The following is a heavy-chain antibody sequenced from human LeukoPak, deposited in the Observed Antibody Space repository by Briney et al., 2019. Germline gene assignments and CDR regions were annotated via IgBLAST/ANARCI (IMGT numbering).Heavy chain of an antibody. CDR3: ARGLGYCSGGSCYGRNWFDP. CDR2: IYYSGST. J-gene: IGHJ5*02. V-gene: IGHV4-59*01. D-gene: IGHD2-15*01. Sequence: TTSETLSLTCAVYGGSFSGYYWSRIRQPPGKGLEWIGYIYYSGSTNHNPSLKSRVTISVDTSKNQFSLKLSSVTAADTAVYYCARGLGYCSGGSCYGRNWFDPWGQGTLVTVSS. CDR1: GGSFSGYY.